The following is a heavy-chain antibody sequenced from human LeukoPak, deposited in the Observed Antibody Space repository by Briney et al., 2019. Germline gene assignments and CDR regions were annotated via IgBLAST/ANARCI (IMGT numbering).Heavy chain of an antibody. CDR1: GFTFSSYW. Sequence: GGSLRLSCAASGFTFSSYWMNWVRQAPGKGLEWVANIKQDGSEKYYVDSVKGRFTVSRDNAKNSLYLQMNSLRAEDTAVYYCARDPGRYQLQAADAFDIWGQGTMVTVSS. V-gene: IGHV3-7*01. J-gene: IGHJ3*02. CDR3: ARDPGRYQLQAADAFDI. CDR2: IKQDGSEK. D-gene: IGHD2-2*01.